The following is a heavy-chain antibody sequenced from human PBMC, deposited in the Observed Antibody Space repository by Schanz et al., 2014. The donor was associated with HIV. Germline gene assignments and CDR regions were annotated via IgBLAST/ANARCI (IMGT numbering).Heavy chain of an antibody. CDR3: ARYLGGDDGDFYFDY. CDR2: ITPIFDTA. CDR1: GYTFSGYY. J-gene: IGHJ4*02. Sequence: QVQLVQSGAEVKKPGASVRVSCQASGYTFSGYYMHWVRQAPGQGLEWMGGITPIFDTANYAQKFQGRVTITANESTSTAYMELSSLRSEDTAVYYCARYLGGDDGDFYFDYWGQGTLVTVSS. D-gene: IGHD4-17*01. V-gene: IGHV1-69*01.